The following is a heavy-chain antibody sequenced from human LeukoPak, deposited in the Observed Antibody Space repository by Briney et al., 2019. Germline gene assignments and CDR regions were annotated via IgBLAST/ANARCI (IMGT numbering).Heavy chain of an antibody. CDR1: GGSISSYY. Sequence: PLETLSLTCTVSGGSISSYYWSWIRQPPGKGLEWIGYIYYSGSTNYNPSLKSRVTISVDTSKNQFSLKLSSVTAADTAVYYCARDSRFGELFGFERYYYYGMDVWGQGTTVTVSS. V-gene: IGHV4-59*01. D-gene: IGHD3-10*01. CDR3: ARDSRFGELFGFERYYYYGMDV. CDR2: IYYSGST. J-gene: IGHJ6*02.